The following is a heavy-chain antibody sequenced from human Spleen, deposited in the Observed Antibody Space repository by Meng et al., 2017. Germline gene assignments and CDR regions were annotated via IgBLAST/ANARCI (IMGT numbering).Heavy chain of an antibody. Sequence: ASVKVSCKASGYTFPDYYLHWVRRAPGQGLEWMGWINPHSGGTNYAQKFQGRVTMTRDTSISTAYMELSGLRSDDTAMYYCARDEDISAAGKLFGDYWGQGTLVTVSS. V-gene: IGHV1-2*02. CDR3: ARDEDISAAGKLFGDY. J-gene: IGHJ4*02. CDR1: GYTFPDYY. D-gene: IGHD6-13*01. CDR2: INPHSGGT.